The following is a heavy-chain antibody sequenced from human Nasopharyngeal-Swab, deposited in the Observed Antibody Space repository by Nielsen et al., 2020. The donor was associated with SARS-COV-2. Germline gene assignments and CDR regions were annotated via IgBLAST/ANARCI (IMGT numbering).Heavy chain of an antibody. Sequence: WVRQAPGQGLEWMVWISAFNGHTNYAQKFQGRVTMTTDTYTSTAYMELRTLRSDDTAVYYCARGDSGSYSAYWGQGTLVTVSS. V-gene: IGHV1-18*01. J-gene: IGHJ4*02. CDR3: ARGDSGSYSAY. CDR2: ISAFNGHT. D-gene: IGHD1-26*01.